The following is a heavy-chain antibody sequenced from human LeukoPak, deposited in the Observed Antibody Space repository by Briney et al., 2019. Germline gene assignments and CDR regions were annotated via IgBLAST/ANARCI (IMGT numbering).Heavy chain of an antibody. CDR2: IYYSGST. Sequence: SETLSLTCTVSGGSVSSYYWSWIRQPPGKGLEWIGYIYYSGSTNNNPSLKSRVTISVDTSKNQFSLKLSSVTAADTAVYHCARDNWNYGSSMDVWGQGTTVTVSS. CDR3: ARDNWNYGSSMDV. D-gene: IGHD1-7*01. V-gene: IGHV4-59*02. CDR1: GGSVSSYY. J-gene: IGHJ6*02.